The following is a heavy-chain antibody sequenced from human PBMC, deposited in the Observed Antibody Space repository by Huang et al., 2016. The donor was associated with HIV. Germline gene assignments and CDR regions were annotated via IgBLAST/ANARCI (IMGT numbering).Heavy chain of an antibody. J-gene: IGHJ4*02. CDR2: VNPEDGDV. CDR3: ATDKGVPGTCDLTFDS. V-gene: IGHV1-24*01. CDR1: GYSLSELS. Sequence: QVQLVQSGAEVKKPGAAARVSCKVSGYSLSELSMHWVRQTPEKGVEGVGCVNPEDGDVRDAPKFQGRVTMPGDIATDTAYMDRSSLTSDDTAGYYCATDKGVPGTCDLTFDSWGQGTLVTVSS. D-gene: IGHD6-19*01.